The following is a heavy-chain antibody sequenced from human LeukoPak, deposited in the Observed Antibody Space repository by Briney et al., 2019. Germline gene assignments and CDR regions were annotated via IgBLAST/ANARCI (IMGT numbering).Heavy chain of an antibody. CDR2: IYYSGNT. J-gene: IGHJ4*02. D-gene: IGHD1-1*01. Sequence: SETLSLTCAVSGGSIKSNNWWSWIRQPPGQGLEWIGYIYYSGNTNYNPSLKSRVTISVDTSKSQFSLKLSSVTAADTAVYYCARLTRRSGNYFDYWGQGTLVTVSS. V-gene: IGHV4-59*01. CDR1: GGSIKSNNW. CDR3: ARLTRRSGNYFDY.